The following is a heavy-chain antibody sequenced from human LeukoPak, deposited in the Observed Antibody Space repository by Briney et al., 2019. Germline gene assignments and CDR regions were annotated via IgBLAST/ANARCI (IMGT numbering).Heavy chain of an antibody. CDR3: ARANYYGSECWDY. CDR1: GGSINSSNW. Sequence: SETLSLTCAVSGGSINSSNWWSWVRQPPGKGLEWIGEIYHSGSTNYNPSLKSRVTISVDKSKNQFSLKLSSVTAADTAVYYCARANYYGSECWDYWGQGTLVTVSS. D-gene: IGHD3-10*01. CDR2: IYHSGST. V-gene: IGHV4-4*02. J-gene: IGHJ4*02.